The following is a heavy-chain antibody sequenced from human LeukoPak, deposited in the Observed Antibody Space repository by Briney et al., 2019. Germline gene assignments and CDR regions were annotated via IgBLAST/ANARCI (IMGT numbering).Heavy chain of an antibody. J-gene: IGHJ1*01. D-gene: IGHD6-19*01. Sequence: GASVKVSCXASGYTFTSYDINWVRLATGQGLEWMGWMNPNSGNTGYAQKFQGRVTITRNTSISTPYMELSSLRSEDTAVYYCASAYSSGWYYSGSEYFQHWGQGTLVTVSS. V-gene: IGHV1-8*03. CDR3: ASAYSSGWYYSGSEYFQH. CDR1: GYTFTSYD. CDR2: MNPNSGNT.